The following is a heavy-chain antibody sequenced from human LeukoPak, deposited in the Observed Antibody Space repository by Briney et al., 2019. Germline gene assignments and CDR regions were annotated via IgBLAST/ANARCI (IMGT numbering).Heavy chain of an antibody. CDR1: GFTFSSYG. CDR2: ISGSGGST. CDR3: AKWAHYYDSSGYYFSFLVYYFDY. Sequence: AGGSLRLPCAASGFTFSSYGMSWVRQAPGKGLEWVSAISGSGGSTYYADSVKGRFTISRDNSKNTLYLQMNSLRAEDTAVYYCAKWAHYYDSSGYYFSFLVYYFDYWGQGTLVTVSS. D-gene: IGHD3-22*01. V-gene: IGHV3-23*01. J-gene: IGHJ4*02.